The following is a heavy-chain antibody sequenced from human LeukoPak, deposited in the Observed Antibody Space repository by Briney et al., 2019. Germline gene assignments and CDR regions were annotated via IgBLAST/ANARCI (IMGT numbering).Heavy chain of an antibody. J-gene: IGHJ3*02. Sequence: GASVKVSCKASGYTFSTYDIIWVRQAPGKGLEWMGWMNPNTGRTGYARKFQGRVTMTRNTSIRTAYMELSSLKFEDTALYFCARGQTGSFADAFDIWGQGTMVTVSS. CDR2: MNPNTGRT. CDR3: ARGQTGSFADAFDI. CDR1: GYTFSTYD. D-gene: IGHD1-26*01. V-gene: IGHV1-8*01.